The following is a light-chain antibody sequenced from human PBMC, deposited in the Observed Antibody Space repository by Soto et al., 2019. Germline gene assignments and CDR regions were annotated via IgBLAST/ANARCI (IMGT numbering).Light chain of an antibody. CDR2: GAS. J-gene: IGKJ2*01. CDR1: QSVSSS. V-gene: IGKV3-15*01. CDR3: QQYNNWPPYT. Sequence: EMVMTQSPATLSVSPGERATLSCRASQSVSSSLAWYQQKPGQAPRLLIYGASTRATGIPARFSGSGSGTDFTLTISSLQSEDFAVYYCQQYNNWPPYTFGQGTKVDI.